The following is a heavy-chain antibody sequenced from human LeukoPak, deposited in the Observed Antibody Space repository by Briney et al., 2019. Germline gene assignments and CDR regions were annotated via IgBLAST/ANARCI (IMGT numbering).Heavy chain of an antibody. CDR1: GFTFSHYW. V-gene: IGHV3-7*01. CDR2: INRDGSEK. CDR3: ARSIAVASYYFDY. J-gene: IGHJ4*02. D-gene: IGHD6-19*01. Sequence: GGSLRLSCAASGFTFSHYWMNWVRQAPGKGLEWVANINRDGSEKYYVDSVKGRFTITRDTAKNSLYLQMNSLRAEDTAVYCCARSIAVASYYFDYWGQGILVTVSS.